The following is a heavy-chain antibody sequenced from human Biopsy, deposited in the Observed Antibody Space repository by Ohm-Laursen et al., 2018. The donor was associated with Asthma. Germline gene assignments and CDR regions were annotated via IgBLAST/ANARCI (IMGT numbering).Heavy chain of an antibody. CDR3: ARKAGSCISRTCYSLDF. V-gene: IGHV1-69*13. J-gene: IGHJ4*02. Sequence: ASVKVSCNSLGGTFNTYVIGWGRQAPGQGLEWMGGINSVFGTTTYPQKFQDRVTITADDSTSTVYMELSSLRSEDTAVYYCARKAGSCISRTCYSLDFWGQGTLVTVSS. CDR1: GGTFNTYV. CDR2: INSVFGTT. D-gene: IGHD2-2*01.